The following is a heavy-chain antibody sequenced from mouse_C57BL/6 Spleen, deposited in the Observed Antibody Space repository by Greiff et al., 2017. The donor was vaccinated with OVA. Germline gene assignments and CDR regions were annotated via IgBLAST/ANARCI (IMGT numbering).Heavy chain of an antibody. CDR3: ARSFIATAMDY. J-gene: IGHJ4*01. CDR2: ISRGSSTI. V-gene: IGHV5-17*01. Sequence: EVKLVESGGGLVKPGGSLKLSCAASGFTFSDYGMHWVRQAPEKGLEWVAYISRGSSTIYYADTVKGRFTLSRDNAKNTLFLQMTSLRSEDTAMYYCARSFIATAMDYWGQGTSVTVSS. CDR1: GFTFSDYG. D-gene: IGHD1-1*01.